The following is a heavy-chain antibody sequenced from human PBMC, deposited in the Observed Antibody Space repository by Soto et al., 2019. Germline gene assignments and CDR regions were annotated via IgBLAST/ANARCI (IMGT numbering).Heavy chain of an antibody. CDR1: GGSFSGYY. Sequence: SETLSLTCAVYGGSFSGYYWSWIRQPPGKGLEWIGEINHSGSTNYNPSLKSRVTISVDTSKNQFSLKLSSVTAADTAVYYCARGRSVVRPFYYFDYWGQGTLVTVSS. V-gene: IGHV4-34*01. CDR2: INHSGST. D-gene: IGHD2-2*01. CDR3: ARGRSVVRPFYYFDY. J-gene: IGHJ4*02.